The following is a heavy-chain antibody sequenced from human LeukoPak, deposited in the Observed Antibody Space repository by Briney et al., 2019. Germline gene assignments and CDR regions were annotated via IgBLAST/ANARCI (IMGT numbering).Heavy chain of an antibody. J-gene: IGHJ4*02. V-gene: IGHV4-61*02. Sequence: PSETLSLTCTVSGGSISSGSYYWSWIRQPAGKGLEWIGRIYTSGSTNYTPSLKSRVTISVDTSKNQFSLKLSSVTAADTAVYYCARSVEGLLWFGSWGQGTLVTVSS. CDR1: GGSISSGSYY. CDR3: ARSVEGLLWFGS. D-gene: IGHD3-10*01. CDR2: IYTSGST.